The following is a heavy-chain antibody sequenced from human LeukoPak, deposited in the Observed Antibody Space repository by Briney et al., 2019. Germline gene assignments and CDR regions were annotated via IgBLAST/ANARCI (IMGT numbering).Heavy chain of an antibody. Sequence: SETLSLTCAVYGDSFSGFYWVWIRQPPGKGLEWIGSIYYSGGADYNPSLQSRVTISVDTSKNQFSLKLSSVTAADTAVYYCARVPAEPYYYDSSGYPAHFDLWGRGTLVTVSS. CDR2: IYYSGGA. CDR3: ARVPAEPYYYDSSGYPAHFDL. D-gene: IGHD3-22*01. V-gene: IGHV4-59*12. J-gene: IGHJ2*01. CDR1: GDSFSGFY.